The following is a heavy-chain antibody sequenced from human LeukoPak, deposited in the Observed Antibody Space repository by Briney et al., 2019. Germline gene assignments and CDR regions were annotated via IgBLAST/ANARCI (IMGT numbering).Heavy chain of an antibody. V-gene: IGHV4-59*01. CDR1: GDSISSYY. CDR3: ARWGETSALRVPAFDI. Sequence: SETLSLTCTVSGDSISSYYWNWIRQPPGKGLEWIGYGHYSGSTFYNPSLNSRVTLSVDTSKNQFSLKLSSVTAADTAVYYCARWGETSALRVPAFDIWGQGTMVTVSS. J-gene: IGHJ3*02. CDR2: GHYSGST. D-gene: IGHD3-10*01.